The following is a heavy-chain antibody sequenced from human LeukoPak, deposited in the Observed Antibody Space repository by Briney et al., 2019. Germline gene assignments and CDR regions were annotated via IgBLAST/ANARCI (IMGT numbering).Heavy chain of an antibody. CDR1: GGSFSGYY. CDR2: INHSGST. CDR3: ARGVYAIIDAFDI. V-gene: IGHV4-34*01. J-gene: IGHJ3*02. D-gene: IGHD2-8*01. Sequence: PSETLSLTCAVYGGSFSGYYWSWIRQPPGKGLEWIGEINHSGSTNYNPSLKSRVTISVDASKNQFSLKLSSVTAADTAVYYCARGVYAIIDAFDIWGQGTMVTVSS.